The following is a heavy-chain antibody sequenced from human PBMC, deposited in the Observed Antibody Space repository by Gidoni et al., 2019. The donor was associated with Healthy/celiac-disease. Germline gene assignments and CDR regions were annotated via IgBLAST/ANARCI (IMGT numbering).Heavy chain of an antibody. CDR2: ISWNSGSI. Sequence: EVQLVESGGGLVQPGRSLRLSCAASGFTFDDYAMHWVRQAPGKGLEWVSGISWNSGSIGYADSVKGRFTISRDNAKNSLYLQMNSLRAEDTALYYCAKDRQLGYFDYWGQGTLVTVSS. CDR1: GFTFDDYA. J-gene: IGHJ4*02. CDR3: AKDRQLGYFDY. D-gene: IGHD6-6*01. V-gene: IGHV3-9*01.